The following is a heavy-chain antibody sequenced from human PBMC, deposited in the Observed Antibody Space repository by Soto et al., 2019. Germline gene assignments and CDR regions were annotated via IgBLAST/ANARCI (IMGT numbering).Heavy chain of an antibody. CDR3: ARDHIAVVRGVDC. CDR1: GYTFTSYG. CDR2: ISAYNGNT. D-gene: IGHD6-19*01. J-gene: IGHJ4*02. Sequence: ASVKVSCKASGYTFTSYGISWVRQAPGQGLEWMGWISAYNGNTHYSQKLQGKVTMTTDTSTRTAYMELRSLRSDDTAMYYCARDHIAVVRGVDCWGQGTLVTVSS. V-gene: IGHV1-18*01.